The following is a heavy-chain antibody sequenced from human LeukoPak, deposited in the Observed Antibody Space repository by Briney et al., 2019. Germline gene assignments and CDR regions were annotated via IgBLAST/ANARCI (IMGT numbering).Heavy chain of an antibody. Sequence: PGGSLRLSCAASGFTFSSYSMSWVRQAPGKGLEWVSTISGSGDYTYHADSVKGRFTISRDNSKNTLYLQMNSPRAEDTAVYCCAKELLVRVCDFWRGLVVRLYYWGQGTLVTVSS. D-gene: IGHD3-3*01. V-gene: IGHV3-23*01. CDR1: GFTFSSYS. CDR2: ISGSGDYT. CDR3: AKELLVRVCDFWRGLVVRLYY. J-gene: IGHJ4*02.